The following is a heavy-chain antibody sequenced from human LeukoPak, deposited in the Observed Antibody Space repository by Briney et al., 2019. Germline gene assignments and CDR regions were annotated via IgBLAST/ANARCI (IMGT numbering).Heavy chain of an antibody. CDR3: AKDRGHYIAVGLDY. CDR1: GFIFSSYG. J-gene: IGHJ4*02. D-gene: IGHD6-19*01. CDR2: IRYDGSNK. V-gene: IGHV3-30*02. Sequence: GGSLRLSCAASGFIFSSYGIHWVRQAPGKGLEWVACIRYDGSNKYYADSVKGRFTISRDNSKNTLYLQMNSLRDDDTAVYYCAKDRGHYIAVGLDYWGQGTLVTVSS.